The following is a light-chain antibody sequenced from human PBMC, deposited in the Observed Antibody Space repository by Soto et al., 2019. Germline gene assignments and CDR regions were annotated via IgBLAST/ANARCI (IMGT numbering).Light chain of an antibody. J-gene: IGLJ2*01. Sequence: QSALTQPASVSGSPGQSITISCTGTSSDVGGYNYVSWYQHHPAKAPKPRICDVSNRPSGVFNRFSGPKSGNTASLTISGLQAEDEADYYCSSYTSINTSRVVLGGGTKLTVL. CDR2: DVS. V-gene: IGLV2-14*03. CDR1: SSDVGGYNY. CDR3: SSYTSINTSRVV.